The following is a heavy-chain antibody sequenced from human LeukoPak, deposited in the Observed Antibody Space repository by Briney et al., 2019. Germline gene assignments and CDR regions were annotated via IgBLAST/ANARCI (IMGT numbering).Heavy chain of an antibody. J-gene: IGHJ4*02. D-gene: IGHD5-12*01. CDR1: GGSFSGYY. CDR2: INHSGST. Sequence: KPSETLSLTCAVYGGSFSGYYWSWIRQPPGKGLEWIGEINHSGSTNYNPSLKSRVTISVDTSKNQFSLKLSSVTAADTAVYYCARLYSGYDFAIGDYGPYAGFDYWGQGTLVTVSS. V-gene: IGHV4-34*01. CDR3: ARLYSGYDFAIGDYGPYAGFDY.